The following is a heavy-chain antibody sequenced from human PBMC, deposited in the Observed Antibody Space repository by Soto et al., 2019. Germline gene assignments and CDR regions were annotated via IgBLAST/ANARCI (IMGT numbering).Heavy chain of an antibody. J-gene: IGHJ4*02. V-gene: IGHV6-1*01. CDR1: GDSVSSTSTA. CDR3: ARGSYYSGWV. D-gene: IGHD6-19*01. CDR2: TYYRSKWYS. Sequence: SQTLSLTCAISGDSVSSTSTAWSWIRQSPSRGLEWLGRTYYRSKWYSDYAVSVKSRITINPNTSKNQFSLQLNSVTPEDTAVYYCARGSYYSGWVWGQGTLVTVSS.